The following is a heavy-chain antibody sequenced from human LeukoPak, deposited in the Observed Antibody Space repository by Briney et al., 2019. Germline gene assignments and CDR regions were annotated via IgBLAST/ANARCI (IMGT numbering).Heavy chain of an antibody. CDR1: GFTFSSHG. D-gene: IGHD6-19*01. CDR2: IWYDGSNK. J-gene: IGHJ4*02. CDR3: ARHYRSGWYDY. V-gene: IGHV3-33*01. Sequence: GRSLRLSCAASGFTFSSHGMNWVRQAPGKGLEWEALIWYDGSNKYYADSVKGRFTISRDDSKNTLYLQMNSLMTEDTAVYYCARHYRSGWYDYWGQGSLVTVSS.